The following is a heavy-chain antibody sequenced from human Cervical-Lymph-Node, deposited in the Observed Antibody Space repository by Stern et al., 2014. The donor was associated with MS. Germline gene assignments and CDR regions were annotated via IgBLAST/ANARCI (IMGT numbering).Heavy chain of an antibody. CDR2: VYSAGTS. CDR1: GVSISSGPYF. D-gene: IGHD3-16*01. CDR3: TRHRNPGHDWGEFS. Sequence: QLQLQESGPGLVKSSETLSLTCTVSGVSISSGPYFWGWFRQPPGKGLEWIGIVYSAGTSSYNPSLKSPVSISVDKSKTQFPLQVTSVTAADTAVYYCTRHRNPGHDWGEFSWGQGTLVTVSS. V-gene: IGHV4-39*01. J-gene: IGHJ5*02.